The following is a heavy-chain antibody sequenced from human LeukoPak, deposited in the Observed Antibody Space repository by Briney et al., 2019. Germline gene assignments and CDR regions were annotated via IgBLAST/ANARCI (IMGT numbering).Heavy chain of an antibody. Sequence: PGGSLRFSCAASGFTFSSFVLNWVRQAPGKGLEWVSTISGSGCTTYYADSVKGRFTISRDNSKNKLYLQMNSLRAEDTAVYYCVLRGGATDYWGQGTLVTVSS. CDR1: GFTFSSFV. D-gene: IGHD3-16*01. J-gene: IGHJ4*02. CDR2: ISGSGCTT. V-gene: IGHV3-23*01. CDR3: VLRGGATDY.